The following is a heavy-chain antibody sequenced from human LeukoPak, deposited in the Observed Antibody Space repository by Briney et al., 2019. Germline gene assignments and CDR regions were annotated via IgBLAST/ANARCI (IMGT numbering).Heavy chain of an antibody. D-gene: IGHD4-23*01. V-gene: IGHV4-59*01. J-gene: IGHJ4*02. CDR1: GGSISSYY. Sequence: SETLSLTCTVSGGSISSYYWSWIRQPPGKGLEWIGYIYYSGSTNYNPSLKSRVTISVDTSKNQFSLKLSSVTAADTAVYYCARSYGGNSRTFDYWGQGTLVTVSP. CDR2: IYYSGST. CDR3: ARSYGGNSRTFDY.